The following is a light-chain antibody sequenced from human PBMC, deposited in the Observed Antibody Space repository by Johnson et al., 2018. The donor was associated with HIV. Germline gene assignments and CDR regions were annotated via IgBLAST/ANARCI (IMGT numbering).Light chain of an antibody. CDR3: GTWDGSLSGYV. CDR2: DNN. CDR1: SSNIGNNY. V-gene: IGLV1-51*01. J-gene: IGLJ1*01. Sequence: QSVLSQPPSMSAAPGQKVTISCSASSSNIGNNYVSWYQQLPGTAPKLLIYDNNKRPSGIPDRFSGSKSGTSATLGITGLQTGDEADYYCGTWDGSLSGYVFGTGTKVTVL.